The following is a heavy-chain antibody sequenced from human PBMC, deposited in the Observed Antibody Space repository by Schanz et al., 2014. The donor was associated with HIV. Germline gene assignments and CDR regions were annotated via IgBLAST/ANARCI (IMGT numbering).Heavy chain of an antibody. CDR3: ASSYLVCSGGSCYRDHYYYGMDA. V-gene: IGHV3-21*01. CDR1: GFTFSSYS. Sequence: EVQLVESGGGLVKPGGSLRLSCAASGFTFSSYSMNWVRQAPGKGLEWVSSISSSSSYIYYADSVKGRFTISRDNAKKSMYMKTHSLRAEDPAVYYSASSYLVCSGGSCYRDHYYYGMDAWGQGTTVTVSS. D-gene: IGHD2-15*01. J-gene: IGHJ6*02. CDR2: ISSSSSYI.